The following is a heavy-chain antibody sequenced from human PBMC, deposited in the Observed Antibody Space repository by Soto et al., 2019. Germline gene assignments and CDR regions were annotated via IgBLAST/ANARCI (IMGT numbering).Heavy chain of an antibody. CDR3: ATDRDIVATLGYGMDV. CDR2: MNPNSGNT. J-gene: IGHJ6*04. V-gene: IGHV1-8*01. D-gene: IGHD5-12*01. Sequence: ASVKISCKASGYTFTSYDINWVRQATGQGLEWMGWMNPNSGNTGYAQKFQGRVTMTRNTSISTAYMELSSLRSEDTAVYYCATDRDIVATLGYGMDVWGKGTTVTVSS. CDR1: GYTFTSYD.